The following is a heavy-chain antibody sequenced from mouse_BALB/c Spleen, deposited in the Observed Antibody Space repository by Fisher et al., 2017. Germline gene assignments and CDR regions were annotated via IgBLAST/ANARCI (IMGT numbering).Heavy chain of an antibody. CDR3: ASYYGSSYEAMDY. D-gene: IGHD1-1*01. J-gene: IGHJ4*01. Sequence: VRFTISRDNARNTLYLQMSSLRSEDTAMYYCASYYGSSYEAMDYWGQGTSVTVSS. V-gene: IGHV5-9*04.